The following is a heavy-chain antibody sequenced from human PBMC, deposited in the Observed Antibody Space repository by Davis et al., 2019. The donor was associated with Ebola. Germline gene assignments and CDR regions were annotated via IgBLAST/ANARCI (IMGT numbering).Heavy chain of an antibody. Sequence: GGSLRLSCAASGFTFSSYAMTWVRQAPGKGLEWVSPIIGSGGSPYYADSVKGRFTISRDNSKNTLYLQMNSLRAEDTAVYYCARLDCTSTSCYTGNYYYYYGVDVWGQGTTVTASS. J-gene: IGHJ6*02. D-gene: IGHD2-2*02. CDR3: ARLDCTSTSCYTGNYYYYYGVDV. CDR1: GFTFSSYA. V-gene: IGHV3-23*01. CDR2: IIGSGGSP.